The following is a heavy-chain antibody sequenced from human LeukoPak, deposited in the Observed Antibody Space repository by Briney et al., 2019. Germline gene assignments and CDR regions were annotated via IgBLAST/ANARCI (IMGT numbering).Heavy chain of an antibody. J-gene: IGHJ4*02. CDR3: AKDSYYDSSGYYR. CDR1: GLTFSSYG. D-gene: IGHD3-22*01. CDR2: IWYDGSNK. V-gene: IGHV3-33*06. Sequence: PGGSLRLXCAASGLTFSSYGMHWVRQAPGKGLEWVAVIWYDGSNKYYADSVKGRFTISRDNSKNTLYLQMNSLRAEDTAVYYCAKDSYYDSSGYYRWGQGTLVTVSS.